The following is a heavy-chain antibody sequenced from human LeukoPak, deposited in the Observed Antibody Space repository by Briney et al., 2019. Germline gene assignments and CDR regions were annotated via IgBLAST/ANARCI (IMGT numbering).Heavy chain of an antibody. CDR1: GFTFSTRT. CDR2: IGRTSRDK. V-gene: IGHV3-21*01. CDR3: VGGDPRED. J-gene: IGHJ4*01. Sequence: PGGSLRLSCAASGFTFSTRTMNWVRQAPGKGLEWLSSIGRTSRDKYYADSVKGRFTISRDNAESSLYLQMNSLRDEDTAVYYGVGGDPREDWGHGTLVTVSS.